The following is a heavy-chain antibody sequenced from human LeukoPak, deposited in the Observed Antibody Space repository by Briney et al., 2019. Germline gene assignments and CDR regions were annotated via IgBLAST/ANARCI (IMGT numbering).Heavy chain of an antibody. J-gene: IGHJ4*02. V-gene: IGHV1-18*01. CDR1: GYTFTSYG. Sequence: ASVKVSCKASGYTFTSYGISWVRQAPGQGLERMGWISAYNGNTNYAQKLQGRVTMTTDTSTSTAYMELRSLRSDDTAVYYCARSKRRDYDYVWGSYRYTPDYWGQGTLVTVSS. CDR3: ARSKRRDYDYVWGSYRYTPDY. D-gene: IGHD3-16*02. CDR2: ISAYNGNT.